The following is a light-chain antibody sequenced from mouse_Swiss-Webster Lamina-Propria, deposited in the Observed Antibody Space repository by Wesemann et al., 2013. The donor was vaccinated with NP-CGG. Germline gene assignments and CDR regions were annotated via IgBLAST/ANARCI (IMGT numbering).Light chain of an antibody. V-gene: IGKV8-19*01. J-gene: IGKJ2*01. CDR1: QSLLNSGNQKNY. CDR2: WAS. Sequence: DIVMTQSPSSLTVTAGEKVTMSCKSSQSLLNSGNQKNYLTWYQQKPGQPPKLLIYWASTRESGVPDRFTGSGSGTDSPLTISSVQAEDLAVYYCQNDYSYPYTFGGGTKLEIK. CDR3: QNDYSYPYT.